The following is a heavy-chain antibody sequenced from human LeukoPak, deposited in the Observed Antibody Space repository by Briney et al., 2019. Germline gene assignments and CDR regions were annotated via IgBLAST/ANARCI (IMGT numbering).Heavy chain of an antibody. V-gene: IGHV3-23*01. Sequence: GGSLRLSCAASGFTFTEYAMGWVRHAPGKGQEWVESIHHFGISKYYADSVKGRFTISRDNFRSTLYLEMNSLKVEDTATYYCAKDRGTITSLLVIGVPGPAHLFDLRGQGALVTVSS. CDR1: GFTFTEYA. CDR3: AKDRGTITSLLVIGVPGPAHLFDL. J-gene: IGHJ4*02. D-gene: IGHD5-12*01. CDR2: IHHFGISK.